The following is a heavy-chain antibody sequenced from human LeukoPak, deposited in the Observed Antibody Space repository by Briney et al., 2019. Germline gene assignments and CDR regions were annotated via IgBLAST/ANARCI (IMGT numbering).Heavy chain of an antibody. V-gene: IGHV1-69*13. CDR3: ARGGSHLAIPVWFGDDYYYMDV. J-gene: IGHJ6*03. D-gene: IGHD3-10*01. CDR1: GGTLSSYA. Sequence: ASVKVSCKASGGTLSSYAISWVRQAPGQGLEWMGGIIPIFGTANYAQKFQGRVTITADESTSTAYMELSSLRSEDTAVYYCARGGSHLAIPVWFGDDYYYMDVWGKGTTVTVSS. CDR2: IIPIFGTA.